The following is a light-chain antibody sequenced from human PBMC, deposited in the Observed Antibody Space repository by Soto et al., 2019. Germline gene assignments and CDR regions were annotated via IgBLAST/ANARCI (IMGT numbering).Light chain of an antibody. Sequence: QSVLTQPPSASGTPGRRVTISCSGSSSNIGSNYVYWYQQLPGTAPKLLIYRNNQRPSGVPDRFSGSKSGTSASLAISGLRSEDEADYYCAAWDDSLSGPHWVFGGGTKVTVL. CDR3: AAWDDSLSGPHWV. J-gene: IGLJ3*02. CDR1: SSNIGSNY. CDR2: RNN. V-gene: IGLV1-47*01.